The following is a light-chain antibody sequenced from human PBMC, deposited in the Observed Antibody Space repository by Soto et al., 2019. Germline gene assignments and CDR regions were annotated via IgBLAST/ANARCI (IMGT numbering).Light chain of an antibody. CDR3: QHYGSSSRT. Sequence: EIVLTQSPGTLSLSPGERATLSCRASQSVGSSLAWYQQKPGLAPRPLMYDASSRATGIPDRFSGSGSGSDFTLTIRRLEAEDFAVYYCQHYGSSSRTFGQGTKVDIK. V-gene: IGKV3-20*01. CDR1: QSVGSS. J-gene: IGKJ1*01. CDR2: DAS.